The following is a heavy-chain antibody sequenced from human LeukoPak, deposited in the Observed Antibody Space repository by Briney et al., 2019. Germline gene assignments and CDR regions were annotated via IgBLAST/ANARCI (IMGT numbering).Heavy chain of an antibody. Sequence: SETLSLTCTVSGDSIGTYYWSWIRRPPGKGLEWIGHVYYAGITDYNPSLQSRVTISVDPSRNQLSLKLNSVTAADTAVNYCARQGYKSGWYPTFDFWGPGTQVIVSS. CDR3: ARQGYKSGWYPTFDF. J-gene: IGHJ4*02. CDR2: VYYAGIT. D-gene: IGHD6-19*01. V-gene: IGHV4-59*01. CDR1: GDSIGTYY.